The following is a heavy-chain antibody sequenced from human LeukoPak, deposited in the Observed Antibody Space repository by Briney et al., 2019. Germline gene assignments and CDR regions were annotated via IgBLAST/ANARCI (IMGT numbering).Heavy chain of an antibody. CDR1: GFTFSSYE. J-gene: IGHJ4*02. Sequence: GGSLRLSCAASGFTFSSYEMNWVRQAPGKGLEWVSYISSSGTTIYYADSVKGRFTISRDNAKNSLYLQMNSLRAEDTAVYYCARAMYSGSWFSYFDYWGQGTLVTVSS. CDR3: ARAMYSGSWFSYFDY. V-gene: IGHV3-48*03. CDR2: ISSSGTTI. D-gene: IGHD6-13*01.